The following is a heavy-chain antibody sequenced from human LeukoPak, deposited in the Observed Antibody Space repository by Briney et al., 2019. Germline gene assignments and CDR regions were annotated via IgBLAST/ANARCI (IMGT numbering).Heavy chain of an antibody. V-gene: IGHV4-34*01. Sequence: SETLSLTCAVYGGPFSGYYWLWLRHPPEKGLEWIRETNHSGSTKYNPSLKCRVTISVDTSKNQFFLKLSSVTAADTAVYYCARGRGFSGYYYYWGQGTLVTVSS. CDR2: TNHSGST. J-gene: IGHJ4*02. CDR1: GGPFSGYY. D-gene: IGHD3-22*01. CDR3: ARGRGFSGYYYY.